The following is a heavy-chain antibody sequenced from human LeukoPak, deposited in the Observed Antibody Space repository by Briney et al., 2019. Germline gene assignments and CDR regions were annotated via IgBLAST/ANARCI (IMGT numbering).Heavy chain of an antibody. J-gene: IGHJ2*01. V-gene: IGHV3-23*01. CDR2: ISGGGENT. CDR3: AKPRAMATGVGRYFDL. D-gene: IGHD5-24*01. Sequence: RGSLRLSCAASGFIINSYAMNWVRQAPGKGLEWVSAISGGGENTYYGDSVKGRFTISRDNSKSTLYLQMNSLRVEDTAIYYCAKPRAMATGVGRYFDLWGRGTLVSVSS. CDR1: GFIINSYA.